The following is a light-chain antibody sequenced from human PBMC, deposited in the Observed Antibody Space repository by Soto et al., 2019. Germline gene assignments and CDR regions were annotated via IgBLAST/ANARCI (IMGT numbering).Light chain of an antibody. V-gene: IGKV3-15*01. Sequence: VVKQSPAALSVTQKDRATLSCRASQSVSSNLAWYQQKPGQGPRLLIYGASTRATGIPARFSGSGSGTEFTLTISSLQSEDFAVYSCQQYNNLPLTFAGGTKVAIK. CDR3: QQYNNLPLT. J-gene: IGKJ4*01. CDR2: GAS. CDR1: QSVSSN.